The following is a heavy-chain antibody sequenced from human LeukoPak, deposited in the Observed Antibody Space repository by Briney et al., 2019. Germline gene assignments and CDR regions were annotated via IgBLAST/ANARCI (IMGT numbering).Heavy chain of an antibody. CDR3: ASRQGCSNAACQPDY. V-gene: IGHV5-51*01. D-gene: IGHD2-8*01. Sequence: GESLKISWKGSGYSLNMYWIDWVRQMPGKGLEWMGIIYPGDSDTRYSPSFQGQVTMSADKSISTAYLQWSSLKASDTAMYYCASRQGCSNAACQPDYWGQGTLVTVSS. J-gene: IGHJ4*02. CDR1: GYSLNMYW. CDR2: IYPGDSDT.